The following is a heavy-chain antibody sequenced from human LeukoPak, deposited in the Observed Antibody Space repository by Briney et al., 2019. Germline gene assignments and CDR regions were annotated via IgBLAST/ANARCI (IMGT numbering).Heavy chain of an antibody. V-gene: IGHV1-2*02. CDR2: INGNSGGT. D-gene: IGHD6-13*01. CDR3: ARDEGSWGFDY. J-gene: IGHJ4*02. Sequence: ASVKVSCKASGYTFTGYYMHWVRQAPGQGLEWMGWINGNSGGTNYAQKLQGRVTMTTDTSTSTAYMELRSLRSDDTAVYCCARDEGSWGFDYWGQGTLVTVSS. CDR1: GYTFTGYY.